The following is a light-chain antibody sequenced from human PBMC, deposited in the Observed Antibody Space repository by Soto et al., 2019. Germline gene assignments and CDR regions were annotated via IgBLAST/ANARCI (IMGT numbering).Light chain of an antibody. V-gene: IGKV3-15*01. CDR2: GAS. CDR3: QQSGTSEII. CDR1: QSVSST. Sequence: EIVMKQSPATLSLSPGERATLSCRASQSVSSTLAWYQQKPGQAPRLLIYGASTRATDIPARFTGSGSGTEFTLTIGSLQSEDFAVFFCQQSGTSEIIFGQGRLLEIK. J-gene: IGKJ5*01.